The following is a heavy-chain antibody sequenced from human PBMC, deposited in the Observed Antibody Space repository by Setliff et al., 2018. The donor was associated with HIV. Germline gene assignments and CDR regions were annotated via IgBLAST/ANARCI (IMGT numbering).Heavy chain of an antibody. D-gene: IGHD2-8*01. CDR3: ARKYCTNGVCYKTGEFDY. CDR1: GGTFSSYV. V-gene: IGHV1-69*13. J-gene: IGHJ4*02. Sequence: ASVKVSCKASGGTFSSYVISWVRQAPGQGLEWMGGIIPIFGTANNAQKFQGRVTITADESTSTAYMELSSLRSYDTAVYYCARKYCTNGVCYKTGEFDYWGQGTLVTVS. CDR2: IIPIFGTA.